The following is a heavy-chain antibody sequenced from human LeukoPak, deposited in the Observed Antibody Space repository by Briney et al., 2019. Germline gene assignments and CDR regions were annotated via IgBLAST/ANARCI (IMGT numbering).Heavy chain of an antibody. CDR3: AHGNSDSSGYYGSLDY. V-gene: IGHV3-23*01. CDR2: ISGSGGST. D-gene: IGHD3-22*01. J-gene: IGHJ4*02. Sequence: SGGSLRLSCAASGFTFSSYAMSWVRQAPGKGLEWVSAISGSGGSTYYADSVKGRFTISRDNSKNTLYLQMNSLRGEDTALYYCAHGNSDSSGYYGSLDYWGQGTLVTVSS. CDR1: GFTFSSYA.